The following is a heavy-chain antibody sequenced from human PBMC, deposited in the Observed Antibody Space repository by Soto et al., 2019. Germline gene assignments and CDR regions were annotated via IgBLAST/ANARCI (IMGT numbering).Heavy chain of an antibody. CDR3: ARGVVGSSYHYYYGMDV. D-gene: IGHD1-26*01. CDR2: ISSSSSTI. J-gene: IGHJ6*02. CDR1: GFTFSSYS. V-gene: IGHV3-48*02. Sequence: EVQLVESGGGLVQPGGSLRLSCAASGFTFSSYSMNWVRQAPGKGLEWVSYISSSSSTIYYADSVKGRFTISRDNAKNSLYLQMNSLRDEDTAVYYCARGVVGSSYHYYYGMDVWGQGTTVTVSS.